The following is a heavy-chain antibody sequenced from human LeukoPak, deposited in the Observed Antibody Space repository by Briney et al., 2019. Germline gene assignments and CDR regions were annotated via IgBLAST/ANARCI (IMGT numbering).Heavy chain of an antibody. CDR2: VLNSGST. J-gene: IGHJ4*02. V-gene: IGHV4-59*01. CDR1: GASTGTSY. D-gene: IGHD3-10*01. CDR3: ARATAFYFIDN. Sequence: SKTLSLTCTVSGASTGTSYWSWIRQPPGKELEWIGYVLNSGSTNYNPSLRSRVTISVDTSKNEFSLKLTSLTAADTAVYYCARATAFYFIDNWGQGTLVTVSS.